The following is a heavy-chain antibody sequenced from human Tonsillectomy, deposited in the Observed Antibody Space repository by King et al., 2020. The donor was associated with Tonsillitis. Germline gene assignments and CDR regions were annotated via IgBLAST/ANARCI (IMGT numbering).Heavy chain of an antibody. CDR3: GREYWGAFDI. D-gene: IGHD2-8*02. CDR2: INPSGTNS. Sequence: VQLVESGGGLVKPGGSLRLSCAASGFTFSDYYITWIRQAPGGGLEWISFINPSGTNSNYVDSVRGRFTISRDNPKNSMFLQMSSLRAEDTGVYYCGREYWGAFDIWGQGTMVTVSS. V-gene: IGHV3-11*06. J-gene: IGHJ3*02. CDR1: GFTFSDYY.